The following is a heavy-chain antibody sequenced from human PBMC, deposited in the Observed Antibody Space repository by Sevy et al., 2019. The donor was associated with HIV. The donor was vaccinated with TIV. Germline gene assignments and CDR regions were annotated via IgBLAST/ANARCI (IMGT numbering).Heavy chain of an antibody. Sequence: GESLKISCAASGFTFSVYWMNWVRQAPGKGLEWVATMKEDGSEKYYVDSVKGRFTISRDNAKNSLYLQMNSLRAEDTAIYYCARDLPPSATTVAHFDYWGQGTLVTVSS. CDR1: GFTFSVYW. J-gene: IGHJ4*02. V-gene: IGHV3-7*01. CDR3: ARDLPPSATTVAHFDY. CDR2: MKEDGSEK. D-gene: IGHD4-17*01.